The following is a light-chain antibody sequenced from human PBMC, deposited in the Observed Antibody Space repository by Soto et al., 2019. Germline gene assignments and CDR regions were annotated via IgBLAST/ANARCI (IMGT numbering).Light chain of an antibody. J-gene: IGKJ1*01. CDR1: QSISSY. CDR2: GAS. V-gene: IGKV1-39*01. Sequence: DIQMTQSPSSLSASVGDRVTITCRASQSISSYLNWYQQKPGKAPKLLIYGASSLQSGVTSRFSGSGSGTDFTLTISSRQPEDFATYYCQHGYYTPRTFGEGTKVDIK. CDR3: QHGYYTPRT.